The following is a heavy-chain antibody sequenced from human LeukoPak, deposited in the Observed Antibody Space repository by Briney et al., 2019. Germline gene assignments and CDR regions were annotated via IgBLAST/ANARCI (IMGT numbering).Heavy chain of an antibody. V-gene: IGHV1-8*03. J-gene: IGHJ6*03. CDR3: ARAPARIAAAGSNYYYMDV. D-gene: IGHD6-13*01. CDR1: GYTFTSYD. CDR2: MNPNSGNT. Sequence: ASVKVSCKASGYTFTSYDVNWVRQATGQGLEWMGWMNPNSGNTGYAQKFQGRVTITRTTSISTAYMELSSLRSEDTAAYYCARAPARIAAAGSNYYYMDVWGKGTTVTVSS.